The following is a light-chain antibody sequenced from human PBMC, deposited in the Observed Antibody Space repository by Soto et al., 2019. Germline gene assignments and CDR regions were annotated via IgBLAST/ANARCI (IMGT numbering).Light chain of an antibody. J-gene: IGKJ2*01. CDR3: QHYGSSPPDT. CDR2: GTS. Sequence: EIVLTQSPGTLSLSLGERATLSCRASQSVSTKYVAWYQEKPAQAPSLLIYGTSNRAADVPDRFSGTGSGTDFSLTITRLEPEDFAVYYCQHYGSSPPDTFGQGTKLEI. CDR1: QSVSTKY. V-gene: IGKV3-20*01.